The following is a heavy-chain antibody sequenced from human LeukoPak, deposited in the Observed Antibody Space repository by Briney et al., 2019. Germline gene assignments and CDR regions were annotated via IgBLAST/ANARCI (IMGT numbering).Heavy chain of an antibody. Sequence: PSETLSLTCTVSGGSISSGDYYWSCIRQPPGKGLEWIGYIYYSGSTNYNPSLKSRVTISVDTSKNQFSLKLSSVTAADTAVYYCARRALVGATTTRVYAFDIWGQGTMVTVSS. J-gene: IGHJ3*02. CDR1: GGSISSGDYY. CDR2: IYYSGST. V-gene: IGHV4-30-4*01. D-gene: IGHD1-26*01. CDR3: ARRALVGATTTRVYAFDI.